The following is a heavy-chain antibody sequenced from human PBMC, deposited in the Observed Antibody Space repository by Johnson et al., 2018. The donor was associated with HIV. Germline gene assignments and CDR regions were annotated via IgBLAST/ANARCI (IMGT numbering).Heavy chain of an antibody. J-gene: IGHJ3*02. CDR3: ARPQGTGDAFDI. V-gene: IGHV3-74*02. D-gene: IGHD1-1*01. CDR1: GFTISTFW. Sequence: VQLVESGGALVQPGGSLRLSCEVSGFTISTFWMHWVRQVPGKGLMWVSRIRGDGSNKYYADSVKGRFTISRDNSKNTLYLQMNSLRAEDTAVYYCARPQGTGDAFDIWGQGTMVTVSS. CDR2: IRGDGSNK.